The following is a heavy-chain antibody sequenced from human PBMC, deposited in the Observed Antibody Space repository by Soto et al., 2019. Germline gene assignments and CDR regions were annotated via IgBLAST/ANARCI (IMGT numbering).Heavy chain of an antibody. V-gene: IGHV4-39*01. D-gene: IGHD6-13*01. J-gene: IGHJ5*02. CDR3: ARHWPPQLLAASGKRDVGFDP. CDR1: GGSISSSSYY. CDR2: IYYSGST. Sequence: PSETLSLTCTVSGGSISSSSYYWGWVRQPPEKGLEWIASIYYSGSTYYNPSLKSRVTISVDTSKNQFSLKVNSVTAADTAVYYCARHWPPQLLAASGKRDVGFDPWGQGTLVTVPQ.